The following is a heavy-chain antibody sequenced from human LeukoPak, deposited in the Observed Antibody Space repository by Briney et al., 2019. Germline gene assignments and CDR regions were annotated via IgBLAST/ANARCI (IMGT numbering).Heavy chain of an antibody. V-gene: IGHV4-59*11. CDR1: GGSISSHY. D-gene: IGHD3-22*01. J-gene: IGHJ3*02. CDR2: IYYSGST. Sequence: SETLSLTCTVSGGSISSHYWSWIRQSPGKGLEWIGYIYYSGSTNYNPSLKSRVTISGDTSKNQFSLRLSSVTAADTAVYYCARVGGITMIVVLIGDAFDIWGQGTMVTVSS. CDR3: ARVGGITMIVVLIGDAFDI.